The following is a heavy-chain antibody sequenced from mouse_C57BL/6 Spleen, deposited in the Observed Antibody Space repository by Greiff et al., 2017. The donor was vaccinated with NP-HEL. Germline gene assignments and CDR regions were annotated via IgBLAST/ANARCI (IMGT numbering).Heavy chain of an antibody. CDR1: GFTFSDYG. J-gene: IGHJ3*01. Sequence: EVQLVESGGGLVKPGGSLKLSCAASGFTFSDYGMHWVRQAPEKGLEWVAYISSGSSTIYYADTVKGRFTISRDNAKNTLFLQMTSLRSEDTAMYYCAREDPVAYWGQGTLVTVSA. V-gene: IGHV5-17*01. CDR2: ISSGSSTI. CDR3: AREDPVAY.